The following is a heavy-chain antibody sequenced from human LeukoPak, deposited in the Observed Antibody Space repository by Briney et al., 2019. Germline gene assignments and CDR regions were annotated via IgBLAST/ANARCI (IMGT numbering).Heavy chain of an antibody. Sequence: VASVKVSCKASGYTFTSYGISWVRQAPGQGLEWMGWISAYNGNTNYAQNLQGRVTMTTDTSTSTAYMEMRSLRSDDTAVYYCALDILSGDAFDIWSQGTMITVSS. V-gene: IGHV1-18*01. CDR1: GYTFTSYG. CDR3: ALDILSGDAFDI. J-gene: IGHJ3*02. D-gene: IGHD2-2*03. CDR2: ISAYNGNT.